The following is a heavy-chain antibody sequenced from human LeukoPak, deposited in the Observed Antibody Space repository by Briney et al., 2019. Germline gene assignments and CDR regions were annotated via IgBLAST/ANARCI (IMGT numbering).Heavy chain of an antibody. CDR3: ARPQYNWNDGDAFDI. J-gene: IGHJ3*02. Sequence: GGSLRLSCAASGFTFSSYGMNWVRQAPGKGLEWVSSISSSSSYIYYADSVKGRFTISRDNAKNSLYLQMNSLRAEDTAVYYCARPQYNWNDGDAFDIWGQGTMVTVSS. V-gene: IGHV3-21*01. CDR1: GFTFSSYG. D-gene: IGHD1-20*01. CDR2: ISSSSSYI.